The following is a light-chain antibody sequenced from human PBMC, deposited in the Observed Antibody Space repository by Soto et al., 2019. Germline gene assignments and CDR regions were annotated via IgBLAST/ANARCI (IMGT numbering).Light chain of an antibody. J-gene: IGLJ1*01. CDR1: SSDVGAYNY. Sequence: QSVLTQPRSVSGSPGQSVIISCAGTSSDVGAYNYVSWYQHHPGKAPKLIIYDVIKRPSGVPDRFYGSKSGNTASLTISGLQADDEGDYYCCSYVAGSNVFXTGTKVTVL. CDR2: DVI. CDR3: CSYVAGSNV. V-gene: IGLV2-11*01.